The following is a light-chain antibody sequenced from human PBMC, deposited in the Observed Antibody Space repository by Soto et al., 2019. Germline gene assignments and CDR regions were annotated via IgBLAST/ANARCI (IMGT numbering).Light chain of an antibody. V-gene: IGKV3-20*01. CDR3: QQYGSSPPT. J-gene: IGKJ1*01. Sequence: EIVLTQSPATLSLSPGERATLSCRASQSVSSNYLAWYQRKPGQAPRLLIYGASSRASDIPNRFSGSGSGTDFTLTITRLEPEDFAVYYCQQYGSSPPTFGQGTKVEI. CDR1: QSVSSNY. CDR2: GAS.